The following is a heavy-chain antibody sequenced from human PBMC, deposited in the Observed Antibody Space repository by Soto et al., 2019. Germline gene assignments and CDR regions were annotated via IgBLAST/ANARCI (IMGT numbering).Heavy chain of an antibody. Sequence: PSETLSLTCTVSGGSISSYYWSWIRQPPGKGLEWIGYIYYSGSTNYNPSLKSRVTISVDMSKNQFSLKLSSVTAADTAVYYCARNGHDYGDFDYWGHGTMVTVSS. D-gene: IGHD4-17*01. CDR2: IYYSGST. J-gene: IGHJ4*03. CDR3: ARNGHDYGDFDY. V-gene: IGHV4-59*01. CDR1: GGSISSYY.